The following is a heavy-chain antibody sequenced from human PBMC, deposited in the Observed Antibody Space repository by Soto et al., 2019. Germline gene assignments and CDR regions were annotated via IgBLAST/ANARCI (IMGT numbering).Heavy chain of an antibody. CDR3: ARHDQESIGSDNWFDP. CDR2: VYYSGTT. J-gene: IGHJ5*02. CDR1: GGSIGSSSYY. V-gene: IGHV4-39*01. D-gene: IGHD3-22*01. Sequence: PSETLSLTCTASGGSIGSSSYYWGWIRQSPGKGLEWVGSVYYSGTTYYNPSLRSRVTIFVDTPKNQFFLILSSVTAADTAVYYCARHDQESIGSDNWFDPWGQGTLVTVSS.